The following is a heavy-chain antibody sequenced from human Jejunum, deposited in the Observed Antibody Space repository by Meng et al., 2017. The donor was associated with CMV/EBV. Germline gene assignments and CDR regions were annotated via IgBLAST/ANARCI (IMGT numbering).Heavy chain of an antibody. V-gene: IGHV4-4*07. J-gene: IGHJ4*02. D-gene: IGHD3-10*01. CDR1: GGSITDYS. CDR2: FYYNGSN. Sequence: LQELGQGLLNTWEILSRTCTGSGGSITDYSWSWIRQSAGKRLEWIGRFYYNGSNNYNPSLENRVTMSLETYKNRFSLKMSSVTAADTAVYYCAREAVDTGDFDLWGLGILVTVSS. CDR3: AREAVDTGDFDL.